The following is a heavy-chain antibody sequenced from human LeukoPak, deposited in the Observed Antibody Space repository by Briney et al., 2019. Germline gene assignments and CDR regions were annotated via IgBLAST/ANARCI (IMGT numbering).Heavy chain of an antibody. CDR2: IIPIFGTA. V-gene: IGHV1-69*01. Sequence: SAKVSCKASGGTFSSYAISWVRQAPGQGLEWMGGIIPIFGTANYAQKFQGRVTITADESTSTAYMELSSLRSEDTAVYYCARDGRGENWFDPWGQGTLVTVPS. D-gene: IGHD3-10*01. CDR1: GGTFSSYA. CDR3: ARDGRGENWFDP. J-gene: IGHJ5*02.